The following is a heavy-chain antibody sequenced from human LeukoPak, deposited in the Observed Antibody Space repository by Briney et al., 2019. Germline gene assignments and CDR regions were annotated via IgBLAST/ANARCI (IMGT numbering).Heavy chain of an antibody. J-gene: IGHJ4*02. CDR3: ARAYNEAFDY. Sequence: GGSLRLSCAASGFAFSSYWMTWVRQAPGKGLEWVAKIKQDGSEKYYVDSVKGRFTISRDNAKSSLYLQMNSLRAEDTAVYYCARAYNEAFDYWGQGTLVTVSS. V-gene: IGHV3-7*01. CDR1: GFAFSSYW. CDR2: IKQDGSEK. D-gene: IGHD1-14*01.